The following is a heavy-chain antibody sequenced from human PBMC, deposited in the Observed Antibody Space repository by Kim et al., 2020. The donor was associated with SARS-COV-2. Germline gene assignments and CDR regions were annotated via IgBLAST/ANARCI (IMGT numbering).Heavy chain of an antibody. CDR3: ARDYGVDAFAI. CDR2: IYYSGGT. Sequence: SETLSLTCTVSGGSIGTYYWNWIRQPPGKGLDWIGYIYYSGGTNYNPSLKSRVTISIDTSKNQFSLKLTSVTAAVTAVYYFARDYGVDAFAIWGRGTMVTVSS. CDR1: GGSIGTYY. D-gene: IGHD4-17*01. J-gene: IGHJ3*02. V-gene: IGHV4-59*01.